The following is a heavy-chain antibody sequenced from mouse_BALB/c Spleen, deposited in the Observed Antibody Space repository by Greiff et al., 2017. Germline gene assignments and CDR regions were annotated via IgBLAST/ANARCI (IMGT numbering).Heavy chain of an antibody. V-gene: IGHV1S29*02. J-gene: IGHJ3*01. D-gene: IGHD2-1*01. CDR1: GYTFTDYN. Sequence: EVQRVESGPELVKPGASVKISCKASGYTFTDYNMHWVKQSHGKSLEWIGYIYPYNGGTGYNQKFKSKATLTVDNSSSTAYMELRSLTSEDSAVYYCARDGNYLAWFAYWGQGTLVTVSA. CDR2: IYPYNGGT. CDR3: ARDGNYLAWFAY.